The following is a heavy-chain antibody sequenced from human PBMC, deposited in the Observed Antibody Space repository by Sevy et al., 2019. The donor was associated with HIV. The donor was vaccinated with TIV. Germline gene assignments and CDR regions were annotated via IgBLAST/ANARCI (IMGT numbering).Heavy chain of an antibody. CDR3: ARGSTCNEWQVDY. V-gene: IGHV3-7*02. CDR2: IFQTGGDK. J-gene: IGHJ4*02. Sequence: GGSLRLSCAASGFIFTDYLMTWFRHTPERGLGWVATIFQTGGDKYYVDSVKGRFTISRGNAKKSLYLQMNDLRAEDTAVYYCARGSTCNEWQVDYWGQGTLVTVSS. D-gene: IGHD6-19*01. CDR1: GFIFTDYL.